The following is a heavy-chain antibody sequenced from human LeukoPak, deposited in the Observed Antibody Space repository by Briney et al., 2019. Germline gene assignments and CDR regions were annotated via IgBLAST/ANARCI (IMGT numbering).Heavy chain of an antibody. CDR3: ARDPVITIFGVGRGSYYFDY. CDR1: GFTFSSYA. V-gene: IGHV3-7*01. J-gene: IGHJ4*02. D-gene: IGHD3-3*01. Sequence: GGCLRLSCAASGFTFSSYAMSWVRQAPGKGLEWVANIKQDGSEKYYVDSVKGRFTISRDNAKNSLYLQMNSLRAEDTAVYYCARDPVITIFGVGRGSYYFDYWGQGTLVTVSS. CDR2: IKQDGSEK.